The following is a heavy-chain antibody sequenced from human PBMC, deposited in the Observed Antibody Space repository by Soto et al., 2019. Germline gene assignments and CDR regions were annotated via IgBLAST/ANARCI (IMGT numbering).Heavy chain of an antibody. D-gene: IGHD4-17*01. CDR3: ATKKKIKMTTVTTNNLYYYYGMDV. CDR1: GGTFSSYA. V-gene: IGHV1-69*13. J-gene: IGHJ6*02. Sequence: ASVKVSCKASGGTFSSYAISWVRQAPGQGLEWMGGIIPIFGTANYAQKFQGRVTITADESTSTAYMELSSLRSEDTAVYYCATKKKIKMTTVTTNNLYYYYGMDVWGQGTTVTVSS. CDR2: IIPIFGTA.